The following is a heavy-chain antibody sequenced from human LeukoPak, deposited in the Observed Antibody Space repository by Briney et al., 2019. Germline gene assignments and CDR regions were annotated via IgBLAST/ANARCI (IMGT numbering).Heavy chain of an antibody. CDR1: GYTFTSYG. D-gene: IGHD6-13*01. J-gene: IGHJ4*02. Sequence: GASVKVSCKASGYTFTSYGISWVRQAPGQGLEWMGWISAYNGNTNYAQKLQGRVTMTTDTSTSTAYMELRSLRSDDTAVYYCARVGLDPYSSSWYLPDYWGQGTLVTVSS. CDR2: ISAYNGNT. CDR3: ARVGLDPYSSSWYLPDY. V-gene: IGHV1-18*01.